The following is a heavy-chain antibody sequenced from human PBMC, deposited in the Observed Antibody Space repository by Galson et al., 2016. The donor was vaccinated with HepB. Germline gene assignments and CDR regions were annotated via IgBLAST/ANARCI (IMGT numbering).Heavy chain of an antibody. CDR2: INYGGDT. V-gene: IGHV4-34*01. J-gene: IGHJ3*02. D-gene: IGHD1-1*01. CDR3: ARGRTERNWITFRAQFDI. CDR1: GGPFSGHY. Sequence: SETLSLTCGVHGGPFSGHYWSWIRQSPGQGLEWIGEINYGGDTNYNPSLAGRVAMSVDTSENRFSLRLTSVTAADTATYYCARGRTERNWITFRAQFDIWAQGTRVT.